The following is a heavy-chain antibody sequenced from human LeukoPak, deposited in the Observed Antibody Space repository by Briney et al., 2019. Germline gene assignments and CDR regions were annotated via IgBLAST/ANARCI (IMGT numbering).Heavy chain of an antibody. CDR3: ARASIAVYAFDI. D-gene: IGHD6-19*01. CDR2: INAGNGNT. CDR1: GYTFTSYA. V-gene: IGHV1-3*01. Sequence: ASVKVSCKASGYTFTSYAMHWVRQAPGQRLEWMGWINAGNGNTKYSQKFQGRVTITRDTSASTAYMELSSLRSEDTAVYYCARASIAVYAFDIWGQGTMVTVSS. J-gene: IGHJ3*02.